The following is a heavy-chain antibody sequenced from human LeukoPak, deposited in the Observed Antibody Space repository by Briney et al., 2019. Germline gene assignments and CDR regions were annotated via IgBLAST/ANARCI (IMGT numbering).Heavy chain of an antibody. CDR3: ARSGGGGYGSGLYYYYGMDV. Sequence: SETLSLTCAVYGGSFSGYYWSWIRQPPGKGLEWIGEINHSGSTNYNPSLKSRVTISVDTSKNQFSLKLSSVAAADTAVYYCARSGGGGYGSGLYYYYGMDVWGQGTTVTVSS. CDR1: GGSFSGYY. J-gene: IGHJ6*02. CDR2: INHSGST. V-gene: IGHV4-34*01. D-gene: IGHD3-10*01.